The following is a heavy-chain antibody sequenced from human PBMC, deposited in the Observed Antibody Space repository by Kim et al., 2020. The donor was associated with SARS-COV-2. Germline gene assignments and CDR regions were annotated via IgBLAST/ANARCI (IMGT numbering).Heavy chain of an antibody. CDR3: ASRYCSGGSCYSPFDY. CDR1: GGSISSSSYY. D-gene: IGHD2-15*01. CDR2: IYYSGST. V-gene: IGHV4-39*01. J-gene: IGHJ4*02. Sequence: SETLSLTCTVSGGSISSSSYYWGWIRQPPGKGLEWIGSIYYSGSTYYNPSLKSRVTISVDTSKNQFSLKLSSVTAADTAVYYCASRYCSGGSCYSPFDYWGQGTLVTVSS.